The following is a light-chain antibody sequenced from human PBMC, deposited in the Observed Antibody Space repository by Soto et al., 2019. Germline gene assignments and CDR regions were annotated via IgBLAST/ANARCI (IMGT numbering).Light chain of an antibody. J-gene: IGLJ1*01. CDR3: GTWDSSLSVYV. V-gene: IGLV1-51*02. CDR2: ENN. CDR1: SSNTGNNY. Sequence: QSVLTXPPSVSAAPGQKVTISCSGSSSNTGNNYVSWYQQLPGTAPKLLIYENNKRPSGIPDRFSGSKSGTSATLGITGLQTGDEADYYCGTWDSSLSVYVFGTGTKVTVL.